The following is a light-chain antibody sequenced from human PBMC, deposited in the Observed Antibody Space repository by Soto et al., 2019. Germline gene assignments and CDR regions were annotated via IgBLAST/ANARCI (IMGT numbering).Light chain of an antibody. CDR2: GAS. CDR1: QSVSRRY. Sequence: EIVLTQSPGTLSLSPGERATLSCRASQSVSRRYLAWYQQKPGQAPRLLIYGASSRATGIPARFSGSGSGTDFTLTISRLEPEDFAVYYCQQYANSPPTFGQGTKV. CDR3: QQYANSPPT. J-gene: IGKJ1*01. V-gene: IGKV3-20*01.